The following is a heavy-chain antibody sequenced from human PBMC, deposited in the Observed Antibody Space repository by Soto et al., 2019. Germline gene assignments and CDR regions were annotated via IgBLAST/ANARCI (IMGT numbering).Heavy chain of an antibody. V-gene: IGHV6-1*01. J-gene: IGHJ5*02. D-gene: IGHD6-13*01. CDR2: TYYRSKWYN. CDR3: ARDVPDPAAGQGLFDL. CDR1: GDSVSSNSAA. Sequence: SQTLSLTCAISGDSVSSNSAAWNWIRQSPSRGLEWLGRTYYRSKWYNDYAVSVKSRITINPDTSKNQFYLQLNSVTPEDTAVYYCARDVPDPAAGQGLFDLWGQGTLVTVTS.